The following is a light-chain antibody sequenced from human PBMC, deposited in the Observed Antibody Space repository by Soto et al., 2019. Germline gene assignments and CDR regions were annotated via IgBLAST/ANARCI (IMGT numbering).Light chain of an antibody. CDR1: QTVNSNY. CDR3: QQYGSSVSYT. CDR2: GAS. V-gene: IGKV3-20*01. J-gene: IGKJ2*01. Sequence: VLTQSPGTLSLSPGERATLSCRASQTVNSNYLAWYQQKPGQAPRLLIYGASSRATGIPDRFSGSGSGTVFTLTISRLEPEDFAVYYCQQYGSSVSYTFGQGTKLEIK.